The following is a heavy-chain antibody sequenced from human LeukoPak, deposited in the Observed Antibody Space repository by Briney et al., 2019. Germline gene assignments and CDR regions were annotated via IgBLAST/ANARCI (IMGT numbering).Heavy chain of an antibody. Sequence: GGSLRLSCAASGCTFSGYTMNWVRQAPGKGLEWVSHIWTSSSGIDYADSVKGRFTISRDNVKNSLYLQMNSLRDEDTAVYYCARDHDYAFDYWGQGTLVTVSS. CDR1: GCTFSGYT. V-gene: IGHV3-48*02. CDR2: IWTSSSGI. CDR3: ARDHDYAFDY. D-gene: IGHD4-17*01. J-gene: IGHJ4*02.